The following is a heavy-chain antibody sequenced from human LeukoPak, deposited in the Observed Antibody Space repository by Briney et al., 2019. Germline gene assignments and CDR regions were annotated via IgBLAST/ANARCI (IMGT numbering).Heavy chain of an antibody. V-gene: IGHV3-7*05. Sequence: SGGSLRLSCSASGFIFSNYWMSWVRQAPGKGLEWVANIKQDGREKYYVDSVKGRFTISRDNAKNSLSLQMNSLSAEDTAVYYCARDKSYGDSEDYWGQGTLVTVSS. D-gene: IGHD4-17*01. CDR3: ARDKSYGDSEDY. J-gene: IGHJ4*02. CDR2: IKQDGREK. CDR1: GFIFSNYW.